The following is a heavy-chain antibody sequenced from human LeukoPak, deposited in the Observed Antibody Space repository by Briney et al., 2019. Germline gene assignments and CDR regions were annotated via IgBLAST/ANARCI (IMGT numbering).Heavy chain of an antibody. V-gene: IGHV3-7*01. CDR2: IKEDGSRI. D-gene: IGHD2-2*01. CDR1: GFTFSSYW. CDR3: AQVREVF. J-gene: IGHJ4*02. Sequence: GGSLRLSCAASGFTFSSYWMSWVRRAPGKGLGWLASIKEDGSRIYYVDSVKGRFTISRDNAKNSLYLQMNSLRAEDTAVYYCAQVREVFWGQGTLVIVSS.